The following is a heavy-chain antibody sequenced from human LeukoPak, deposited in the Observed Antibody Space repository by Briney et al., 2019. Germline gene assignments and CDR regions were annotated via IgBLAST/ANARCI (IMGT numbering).Heavy chain of an antibody. D-gene: IGHD2-21*01. CDR1: GYTFITYG. CDR3: ARGDFYFDS. Sequence: GASVKVSCKASGYTFITYGISWVRQAPGQELEWMGWINPHTGDTKNAQIPHDRVTMTADPFTDTAYVELGSLRSDDTAVSYGARGDFYFDSWGQGTLVTVS. V-gene: IGHV1-18*04. J-gene: IGHJ4*02. CDR2: INPHTGDT.